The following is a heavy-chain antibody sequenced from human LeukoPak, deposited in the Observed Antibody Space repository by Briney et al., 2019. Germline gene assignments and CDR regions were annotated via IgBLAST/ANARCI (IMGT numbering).Heavy chain of an antibody. J-gene: IGHJ4*02. D-gene: IGHD1-1*01. Sequence: GGSLSLSCAPSGFTDSSKYMSWVRQAPGKGLEWVSVIYGGVNTVYADSVQGRFTISRDNSKNTLYLQMSSLRAEDTAVYYCAKSPKTGFLFDDWGRGTLVTVSS. V-gene: IGHV3-66*01. CDR2: IYGGVNT. CDR1: GFTDSSKY. CDR3: AKSPKTGFLFDD.